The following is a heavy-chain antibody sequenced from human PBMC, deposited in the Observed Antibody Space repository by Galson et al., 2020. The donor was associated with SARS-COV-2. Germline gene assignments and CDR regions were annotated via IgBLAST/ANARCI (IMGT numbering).Heavy chain of an antibody. D-gene: IGHD3-22*01. CDR1: GFSFSTYG. J-gene: IGHJ4*02. CDR2: IRYDGSKK. V-gene: IGHV3-30*02. CDR3: ATGSPYYDSSGYYPMD. Sequence: GGSLRLSCAASGFSFSTYGMHWVRQAPGRGLEWVTFIRYDGSKKFYADPVKGRFIIARDDSKNTLYLQMNSLRTEDTAVYYCATGSPYYDSSGYYPMDWGQGTLVTVSS.